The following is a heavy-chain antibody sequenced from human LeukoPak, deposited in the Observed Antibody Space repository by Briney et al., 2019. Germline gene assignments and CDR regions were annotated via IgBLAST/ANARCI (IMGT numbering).Heavy chain of an antibody. CDR3: ARARRPGRRTFDV. V-gene: IGHV3-74*01. D-gene: IGHD2-15*01. Sequence: PGGSLRLSCAASGFTFSNYYIHWVRQVPGKGLVWVSHIDSDGSSTRYADSVKGRFTISRDNAKNTLYLQMNSLRAGDTAVYYCARARRPGRRTFDVWGQGTLVTVSS. CDR2: IDSDGSST. CDR1: GFTFSNYY. J-gene: IGHJ3*01.